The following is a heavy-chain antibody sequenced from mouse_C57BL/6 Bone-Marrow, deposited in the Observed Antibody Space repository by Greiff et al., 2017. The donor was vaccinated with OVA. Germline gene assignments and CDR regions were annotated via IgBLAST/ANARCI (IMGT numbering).Heavy chain of an antibody. CDR3: AGVTTDY. CDR2: ISSGGSYT. Sequence: EVNLVESGGDLVKPGGSLKLSCAASGFTFSSYGMSWVRQTPDKRLEWVATISSGGSYTYYPDSVKGRFTISRDNAKNTLYLQMSSLKSEDTAMYYCAGVTTDYWGQGTTLTVSS. J-gene: IGHJ2*01. D-gene: IGHD2-3*01. CDR1: GFTFSSYG. V-gene: IGHV5-6*01.